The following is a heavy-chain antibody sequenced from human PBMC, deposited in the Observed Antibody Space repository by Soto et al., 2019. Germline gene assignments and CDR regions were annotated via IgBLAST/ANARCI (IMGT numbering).Heavy chain of an antibody. CDR2: IYYSGST. D-gene: IGHD3-3*01. CDR1: GGSISSSSYY. J-gene: IGHJ6*02. Sequence: SETLSLTCTVSGGSISSSSYYWGWIRQPPGKGLEWIGSIYYSGSTYYNPSLKSRVTISVDTSKNKFSLKLSSVNAADTAVYYCARLRTIFGVVTTYGMDVWGPGTTVTVYS. CDR3: ARLRTIFGVVTTYGMDV. V-gene: IGHV4-39*01.